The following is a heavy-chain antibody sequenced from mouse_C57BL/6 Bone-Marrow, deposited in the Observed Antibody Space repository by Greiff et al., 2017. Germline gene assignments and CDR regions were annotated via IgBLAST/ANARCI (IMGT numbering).Heavy chain of an antibody. CDR1: GFTFSSYA. D-gene: IGHD2-2*01. Sequence: EVQGVESGGGLVKPGGSLKLSCAASGFTFSSYAMSWVRQTPEKRLEWVATISDGGSYTYYPDNVKGRFTISRDNANNNLYLQMSHLKSEDTAMYYCARDRLWLPYYYAMDYWGQGTSVTVSS. V-gene: IGHV5-4*01. J-gene: IGHJ4*01. CDR2: ISDGGSYT. CDR3: ARDRLWLPYYYAMDY.